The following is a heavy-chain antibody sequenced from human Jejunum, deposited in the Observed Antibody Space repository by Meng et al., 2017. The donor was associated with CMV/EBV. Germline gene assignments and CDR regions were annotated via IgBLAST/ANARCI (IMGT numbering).Heavy chain of an antibody. CDR1: GFTFSTYV. D-gene: IGHD1-26*01. V-gene: IGHV3-23*01. CDR3: AKDSPRVAAWEYFDY. Sequence: SGFTFSTYVMSWVRQAPGKGLEWVSSISDSGANTYYADSVKGRFSISRDNSKNTLYLQLNSLRAEDTAVYYCAKDSPRVAAWEYFDYWGQGTLVTVSS. CDR2: ISDSGANT. J-gene: IGHJ4*02.